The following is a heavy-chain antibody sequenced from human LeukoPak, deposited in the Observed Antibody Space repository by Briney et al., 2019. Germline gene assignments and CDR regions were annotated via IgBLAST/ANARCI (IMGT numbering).Heavy chain of an antibody. V-gene: IGHV3-30*18. Sequence: GRSLRLSCTASGFTFSSYGMHWVRQAPGKGLERVAVISHDGSDKYYADSLKGRFTISRDNSKNTLYLQMNSLRAEDTAAYYCAKDHHSSSWYLGLGYYYYALDVWGQGTTVTVS. CDR2: ISHDGSDK. CDR1: GFTFSSYG. J-gene: IGHJ6*02. CDR3: AKDHHSSSWYLGLGYYYYALDV. D-gene: IGHD6-13*01.